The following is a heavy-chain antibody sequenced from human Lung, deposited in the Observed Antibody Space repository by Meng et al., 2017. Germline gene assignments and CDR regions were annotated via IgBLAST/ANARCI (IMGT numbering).Heavy chain of an antibody. V-gene: IGHV3-30*01. CDR1: GFTFNTYA. J-gene: IGHJ2*01. CDR2: MSFDGAQI. CDR3: ARDKPPNDV. Sequence: VELLESGGGVVQPGGSLRLSCAASGFTFNTYAMHWVRQAPGKGLEWVSLMSFDGAQIYYSDSVRGRFTISRDNSKNTLYLQMNSLRAEDTAVYYCARDKPPNDVWGRGTLVTVSS.